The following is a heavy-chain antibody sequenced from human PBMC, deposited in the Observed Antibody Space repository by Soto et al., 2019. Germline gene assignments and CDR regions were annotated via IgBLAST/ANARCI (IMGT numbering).Heavy chain of an antibody. CDR2: IIPLFGTT. D-gene: IGHD3-10*01. V-gene: IGHV1-69*01. J-gene: IGHJ6*02. CDR1: GDTFKNCV. CDR3: AAELGFGKLSVV. Sequence: QVQVVQSGVEVRRPGSSVEVSCKASGDTFKNCVISWVRQAPGQGLEWMGGIIPLFGTTDFAKRFQGRLTITTDESTTTAYMELSRLRSEDTATYYCAAELGFGKLSVVWGQGTTVIVSS.